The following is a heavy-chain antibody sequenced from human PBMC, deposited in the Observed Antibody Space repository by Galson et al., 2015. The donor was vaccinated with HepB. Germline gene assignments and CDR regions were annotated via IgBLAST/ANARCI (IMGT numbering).Heavy chain of an antibody. CDR3: ARDPDDSEGYYMTFEY. Sequence: SLRLSCAVSGFKFSDFPMHWVRQAPGKGLEWVALISHDGEHQYYADSVRGRFTVSRDISKNTLFLHMNSLRPDDTATYYCARDPDDSEGYYMTFEYWGQGTLVTVSS. D-gene: IGHD1-26*01. J-gene: IGHJ4*02. V-gene: IGHV3-30*04. CDR1: GFKFSDFP. CDR2: ISHDGEHQ.